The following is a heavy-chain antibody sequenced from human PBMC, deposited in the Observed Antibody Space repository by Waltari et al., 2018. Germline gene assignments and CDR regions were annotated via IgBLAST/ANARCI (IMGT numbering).Heavy chain of an antibody. V-gene: IGHV3-53*01. D-gene: IGHD4-17*01. J-gene: IGHJ2*01. Sequence: EVQLVESGGGLIQPGGSLRLSCAASGFTVSSNYMSWVRQAPGKGVECVSVSYSCGIRYCADSLEGRFTISRDNSKNTLYLQMNSLRAEDTAVYYCARFEGDYPFYWYFDLWGRGTLVTVSS. CDR1: GFTVSSNY. CDR2: SYSCGIR. CDR3: ARFEGDYPFYWYFDL.